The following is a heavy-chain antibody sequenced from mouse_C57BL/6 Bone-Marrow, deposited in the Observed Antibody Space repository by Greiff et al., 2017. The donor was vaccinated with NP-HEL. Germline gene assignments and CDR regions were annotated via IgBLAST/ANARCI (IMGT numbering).Heavy chain of an antibody. V-gene: IGHV5-17*01. Sequence: EVHLVESGGGLVKPGGSLKLSCAASGFTFSDYGMHWVRQAPEKGLEWVAYISSGSSTIYYADTVKGRFTISRDNAKNTLFLQMTSLRSEDTAMYYCASELGPGFAYWGQGTLVTVSA. CDR1: GFTFSDYG. D-gene: IGHD4-1*01. CDR3: ASELGPGFAY. J-gene: IGHJ3*01. CDR2: ISSGSSTI.